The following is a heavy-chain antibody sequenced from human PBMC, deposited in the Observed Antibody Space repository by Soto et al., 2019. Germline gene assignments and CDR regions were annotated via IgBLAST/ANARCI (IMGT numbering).Heavy chain of an antibody. D-gene: IGHD2-21*01. CDR3: AASCVGCGGFNYYGMDV. Sequence: QVQLQESGPGLVKPSQTLSLTCTVSGGSISSGGYYWSWIPQHPGKGLEWIGYIYYSGSTYYNPSLTSRVTISVDTCKNQFSLKLSSVTAADTAVYYCAASCVGCGGFNYYGMDVWGQGTTVTVSS. CDR2: IYYSGST. J-gene: IGHJ6*02. CDR1: GGSISSGGYY. V-gene: IGHV4-31*03.